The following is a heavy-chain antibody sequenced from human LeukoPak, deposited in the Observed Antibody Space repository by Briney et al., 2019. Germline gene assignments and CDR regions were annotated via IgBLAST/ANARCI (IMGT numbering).Heavy chain of an antibody. CDR3: AKDWYTIVDAEYFQH. V-gene: IGHV3-30*02. Sequence: PGGSLRLSCAASGFTFSSYGMHWVRQAPGKGLEWVAFIRYDGSNKYYADSVKGRFTISRDNSKNTLYLQMNSLRAEDTAVYYCAKDWYTIVDAEYFQHWGQGTLVTVSS. J-gene: IGHJ1*01. CDR2: IRYDGSNK. CDR1: GFTFSSYG. D-gene: IGHD3-22*01.